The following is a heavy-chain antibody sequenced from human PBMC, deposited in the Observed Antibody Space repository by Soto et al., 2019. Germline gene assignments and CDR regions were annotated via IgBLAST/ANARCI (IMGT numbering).Heavy chain of an antibody. Sequence: EVQLVESGGGLVQPGGSLRLSCAASGFTFSSYSMNWVRQAPGKGLEGVSYISSSSSTIYYADSVKGRFTISRDNAKNSLYLQMNSLRDEDTAVYYCARDSFAGITGTPGDYWGQGTLVTVSS. J-gene: IGHJ4*02. V-gene: IGHV3-48*02. CDR3: ARDSFAGITGTPGDY. D-gene: IGHD1-7*01. CDR2: ISSSSSTI. CDR1: GFTFSSYS.